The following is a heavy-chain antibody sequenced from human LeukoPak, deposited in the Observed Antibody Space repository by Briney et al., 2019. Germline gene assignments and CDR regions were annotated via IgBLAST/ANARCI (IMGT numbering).Heavy chain of an antibody. J-gene: IGHJ4*02. CDR2: IYHSGST. Sequence: GSLRLSCAASGFTFINYEMNWVRQAPGKGLEWIGTIYHSGSTEYNPSLKSRVAIFVDTSKNQFSLILHSVAAADTAVYYCARRSEFDNTHYHYFDYWGQGALVTVSS. D-gene: IGHD2-15*01. CDR3: ARRSEFDNTHYHYFDY. CDR1: GFTFINYE. V-gene: IGHV4-59*08.